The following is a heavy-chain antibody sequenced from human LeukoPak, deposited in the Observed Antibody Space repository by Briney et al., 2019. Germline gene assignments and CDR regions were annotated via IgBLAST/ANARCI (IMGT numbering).Heavy chain of an antibody. Sequence: TGGSLRLSCAASGFTFSDYYMSWIRQAPGKGLEWVSYISSSGSTIYYADSVKGRFTISRDNAKNSLYLQLSSLRAEDTAVYYCAKDGGGGGSYVLDWGQGTLVTVSS. V-gene: IGHV3-11*04. CDR1: GFTFSDYY. CDR2: ISSSGSTI. CDR3: AKDGGGGGSYVLD. D-gene: IGHD1-26*01. J-gene: IGHJ4*02.